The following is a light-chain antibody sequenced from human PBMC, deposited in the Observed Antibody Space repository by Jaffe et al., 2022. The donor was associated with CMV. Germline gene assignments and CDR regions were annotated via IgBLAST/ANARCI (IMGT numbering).Light chain of an antibody. Sequence: EIVLTQSPGTLSLSPGERASLSCRASQSVSSSYLAWYQQKPGQAPRLLIYDASTRATGIPDRFTGSGSGTDFTLTISRLEPEDFAVYYCQQYGRSPRTFGPGTTVDIK. V-gene: IGKV3-20*01. CDR3: QQYGRSPRT. CDR1: QSVSSSY. CDR2: DAS. J-gene: IGKJ3*01.